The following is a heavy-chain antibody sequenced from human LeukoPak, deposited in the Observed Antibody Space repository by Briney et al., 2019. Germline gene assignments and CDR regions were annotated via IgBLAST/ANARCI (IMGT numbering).Heavy chain of an antibody. V-gene: IGHV3-23*01. CDR3: AKAVWSGWQQLVYFDY. CDR1: GFTFSSYA. Sequence: PGGSLRLSCAASGFTFSSYAMSWVRQAPGKGLEWVSAISGSGGSTYYADSVKGRFTISRDNSKNTLYLQMNSLRAEDTAVYYCAKAVWSGWQQLVYFDYRGQGTLVTVSS. J-gene: IGHJ4*02. CDR2: ISGSGGST. D-gene: IGHD6-13*01.